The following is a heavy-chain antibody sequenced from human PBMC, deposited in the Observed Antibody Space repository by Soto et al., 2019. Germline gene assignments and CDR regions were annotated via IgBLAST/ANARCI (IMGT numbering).Heavy chain of an antibody. J-gene: IGHJ3*02. CDR1: GYTFTSYG. Sequence: ASVKVSCKASGYTFTSYGISWVRQAPGQGLEWMGWIRAYNGNTNYAQKLQGRVKMTTDTSTSTAYMELRSLRSDDTAVYYCARSVSSSGANQWLDDALDIWGQVTMVTVSS. CDR3: ARSVSSSGANQWLDDALDI. D-gene: IGHD6-19*01. CDR2: IRAYNGNT. V-gene: IGHV1-18*04.